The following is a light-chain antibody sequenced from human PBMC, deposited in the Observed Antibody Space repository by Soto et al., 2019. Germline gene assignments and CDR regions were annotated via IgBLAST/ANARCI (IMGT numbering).Light chain of an antibody. CDR3: QQYNNWPPIT. Sequence: EIVMTQSPATLSVSPGERATLSCRASQSVSSNLAWYQQKPGQAPRLLIYGASTRATGIPARFSGSGSGTEFTLTISSLQSEDFAVYSCQQYNNWPPITVSQGTRLEIK. CDR1: QSVSSN. CDR2: GAS. J-gene: IGKJ5*01. V-gene: IGKV3-15*01.